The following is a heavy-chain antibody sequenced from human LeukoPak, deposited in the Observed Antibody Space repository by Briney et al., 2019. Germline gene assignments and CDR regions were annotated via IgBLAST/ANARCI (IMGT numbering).Heavy chain of an antibody. D-gene: IGHD6-13*01. J-gene: IGHJ6*03. CDR1: GYTFTGYY. Sequence: GSVKVSCKSSGYTFTGYYMHWVRQAPGQGLEWMGWINPNSGGTNYAQKFQGRVTMTRDTSISTAYMELSRLRSDDTAVYYCARVAAAATSYYYYYMDVWGKGTTVTISS. CDR3: ARVAAAATSYYYYYMDV. V-gene: IGHV1-2*02. CDR2: INPNSGGT.